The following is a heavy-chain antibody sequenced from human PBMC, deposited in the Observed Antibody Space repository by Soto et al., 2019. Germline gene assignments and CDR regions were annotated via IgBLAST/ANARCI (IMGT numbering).Heavy chain of an antibody. CDR3: TLYNIVAGYRFAY. J-gene: IGHJ4*02. CDR1: GSIFSGSE. V-gene: IGHV3-73*01. Sequence: EVQLVESGGTLVPPGGSLKLSCEVSGSIFSGSEMHWVRQASGKGLEWIGRIVSRLNNYATVYAASMRGRFTISRDDSKNTAYLQMHSLKTEDTAMYYCTLYNIVAGYRFAYWGRGSLVTVSS. D-gene: IGHD3-9*01. CDR2: IVSRLNNYAT.